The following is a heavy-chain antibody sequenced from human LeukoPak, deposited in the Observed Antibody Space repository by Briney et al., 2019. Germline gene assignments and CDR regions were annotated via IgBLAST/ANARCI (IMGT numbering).Heavy chain of an antibody. Sequence: SVKVSCKASGGTFSSYAISWVRQAPGQGLEWMGRIIPILGIANYAQKFQGRVTITADKSTSTAYMELSSLRSEDTAVYYCARGINARNYGMDVWGQGTTVTVSS. J-gene: IGHJ6*02. V-gene: IGHV1-69*04. D-gene: IGHD2-8*01. CDR2: IIPILGIA. CDR3: ARGINARNYGMDV. CDR1: GGTFSSYA.